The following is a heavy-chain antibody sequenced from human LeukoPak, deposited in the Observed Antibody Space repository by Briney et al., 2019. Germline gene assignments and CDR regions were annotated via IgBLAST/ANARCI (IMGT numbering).Heavy chain of an antibody. V-gene: IGHV4-59*12. D-gene: IGHD2-21*02. CDR2: IYYSGST. CDR3: ARDHIVVVTGALDI. CDR1: GGSISSYY. J-gene: IGHJ3*02. Sequence: SETLSLTCTVSGGSISSYYWSWIRQPPGKGLEWIGYIYYSGSTNYNPSLKSRVTISVDTSKNQFSLKLSSVTAADTALYYCARDHIVVVTGALDIWGQGTMVTVSS.